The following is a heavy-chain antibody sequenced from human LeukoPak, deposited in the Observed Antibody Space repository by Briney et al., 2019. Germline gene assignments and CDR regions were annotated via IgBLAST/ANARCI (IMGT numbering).Heavy chain of an antibody. V-gene: IGHV3-23*01. D-gene: IGHD2-15*01. CDR1: GFTFRSYA. Sequence: GGSLRLSCAASGFTFRSYAMSWVRQAPGKGLEWVSTLSGSDSSRYYADSVKGRFIISRDNSKNTLYLQMNSLRAEDTAVYYCAKDDTATHYYFDYWGQGTLVTVSS. CDR2: LSGSDSSR. CDR3: AKDDTATHYYFDY. J-gene: IGHJ4*02.